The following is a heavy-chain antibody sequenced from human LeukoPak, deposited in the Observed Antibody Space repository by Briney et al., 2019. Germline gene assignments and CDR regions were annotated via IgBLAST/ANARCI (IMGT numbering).Heavy chain of an antibody. CDR2: IWYDGSNK. J-gene: IGHJ4*02. CDR3: AKDNVCGKGPMDY. Sequence: GGSLRLSCAASGFTFSSYGMHWIRQAPGKGLEWVAVIWYDGSNKYYADSVKGRFTISRDNSKNTLYLQMNSLRAEDTAVYYCAKDNVCGKGPMDYWGQGTLVTVSS. CDR1: GFTFSSYG. V-gene: IGHV3-33*06. D-gene: IGHD4-23*01.